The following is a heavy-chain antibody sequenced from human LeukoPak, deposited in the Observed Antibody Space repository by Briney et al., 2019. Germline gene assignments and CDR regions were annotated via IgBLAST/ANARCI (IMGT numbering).Heavy chain of an antibody. Sequence: ASVKVSCKVSGYTLTELSMHWVRQAPGQGLEWMGGIIPIFGTANYAQKFQGRVTITAVESTSTAYMELSSLRSEDTAVYYCARDYYGSGSYSQDYWGQGTLVTVSS. CDR3: ARDYYGSGSYSQDY. D-gene: IGHD3-10*01. CDR1: GYTLTELS. V-gene: IGHV1-69*13. CDR2: IIPIFGTA. J-gene: IGHJ4*02.